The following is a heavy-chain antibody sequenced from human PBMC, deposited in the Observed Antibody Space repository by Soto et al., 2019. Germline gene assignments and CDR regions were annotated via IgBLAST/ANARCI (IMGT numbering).Heavy chain of an antibody. CDR2: IIPIFGTA. Sequence: QVQLVQSGAEVKKPGSSVKVSCKASGGTFSSYAISWVRQAPGQGLEWMGGIIPIFGTANYAQKFQGRVTMTGDESTRTAYMELSSRRAEDTAVYYCARGRDSSGYGYYYYGMDVWGQGSTVTVSS. J-gene: IGHJ6*02. CDR1: GGTFSSYA. V-gene: IGHV1-69*12. D-gene: IGHD3-22*01. CDR3: ARGRDSSGYGYYYYGMDV.